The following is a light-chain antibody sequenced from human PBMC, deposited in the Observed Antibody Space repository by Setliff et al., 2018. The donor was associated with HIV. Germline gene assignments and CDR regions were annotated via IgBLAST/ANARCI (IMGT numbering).Light chain of an antibody. CDR1: SSNIGNNY. V-gene: IGLV1-51*01. Sequence: QSALTQPPSVSAAPGQKVTISCSGSSSNIGNNYVSWYQQLPGTAPKLLIYDNNKRPSGIPDRFSGSKSGTSATLGITGLRTGDEADYYCGTWDSSLSVVVFGGGTKVTVL. CDR3: GTWDSSLSVVV. CDR2: DNN. J-gene: IGLJ2*01.